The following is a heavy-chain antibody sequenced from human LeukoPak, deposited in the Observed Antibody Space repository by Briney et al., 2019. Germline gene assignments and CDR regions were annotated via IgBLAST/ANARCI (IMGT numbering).Heavy chain of an antibody. CDR1: GFTFTGYA. CDR3: AKGVVVVAASYYYMDV. Sequence: PGGSLRLSCAASGFTFTGYAMTWVRQPPGKGLEWDSTTTGSGGSSYYADSVMGRFTISRDNSKNTLFLQMNGLRAEGTAVYYCAKGVVVVAASYYYMDVWGKRTTVTVSS. J-gene: IGHJ6*03. V-gene: IGHV3-23*01. CDR2: TTGSGGSS. D-gene: IGHD2-15*01.